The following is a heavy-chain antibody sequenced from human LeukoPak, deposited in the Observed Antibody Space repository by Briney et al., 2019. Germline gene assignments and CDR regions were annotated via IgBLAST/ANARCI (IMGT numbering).Heavy chain of an antibody. J-gene: IGHJ4*02. CDR1: GFTFSNAW. D-gene: IGHD6-19*01. Sequence: SGGSLRLSCAASGFTFSNAWMSWVRQAPGKGLEWVGRIKSKTDGGTTDYAAPVKGRFTISRDDSKNTLYLQMNSLKTEDTAVYYCARQTGIAVSFDYWGQGTLVTVSS. V-gene: IGHV3-15*01. CDR3: ARQTGIAVSFDY. CDR2: IKSKTDGGTT.